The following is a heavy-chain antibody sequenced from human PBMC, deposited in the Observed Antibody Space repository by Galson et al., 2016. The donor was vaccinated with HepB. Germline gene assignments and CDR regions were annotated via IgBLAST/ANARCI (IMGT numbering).Heavy chain of an antibody. Sequence: SLRLSCAASGFTFSNYGMHWVRQAPGKGLEWVAVVWSDGSNKYYADSVKGRFTISRNNSKNTLYLQMNSLKAEDTAVYFCARDYGDLRTVTDDDFWSCPFMDYYGMDVWGQGTTVTVSS. CDR1: GFTFSNYG. D-gene: IGHD3-3*01. J-gene: IGHJ6*02. V-gene: IGHV3-33*01. CDR2: VWSDGSNK. CDR3: ARDYGDLRTVTDDDFWSCPFMDYYGMDV.